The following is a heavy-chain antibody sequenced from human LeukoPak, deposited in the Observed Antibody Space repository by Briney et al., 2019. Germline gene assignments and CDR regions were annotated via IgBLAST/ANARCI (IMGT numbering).Heavy chain of an antibody. CDR3: ARVKNHRGIAVAGSDY. J-gene: IGHJ4*02. CDR2: ISYDAINK. Sequence: PGRSLRLSCAASGFTFSSYAMHWVRQAPGKGLAWVAVISYDAINKYYADSVKGRFTISRDNSKNTLYLQMNSLRVEDTAMYYCARVKNHRGIAVAGSDYWGQGTLVTVSS. V-gene: IGHV3-30*04. D-gene: IGHD6-13*01. CDR1: GFTFSSYA.